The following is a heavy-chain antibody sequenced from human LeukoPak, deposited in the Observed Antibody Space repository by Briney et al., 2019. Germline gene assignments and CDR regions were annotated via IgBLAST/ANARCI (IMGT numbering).Heavy chain of an antibody. CDR3: AKDARYSSSWYYFDY. Sequence: QPGGSLRLSCAAPGFTFSSYGMHWVRPAPGKGLEWVAFIRYDGSNKYYADSVKGRFTISRDNSKNTLYLQMNSLRAEDTAVYYCAKDARYSSSWYYFDYWGQGTLVTVSS. CDR1: GFTFSSYG. V-gene: IGHV3-30*02. CDR2: IRYDGSNK. D-gene: IGHD6-13*01. J-gene: IGHJ4*02.